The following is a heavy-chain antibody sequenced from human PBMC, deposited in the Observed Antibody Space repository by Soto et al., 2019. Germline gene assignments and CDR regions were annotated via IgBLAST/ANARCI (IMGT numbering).Heavy chain of an antibody. J-gene: IGHJ6*02. Sequence: GGSLRTSCAASGFIASTTFMSWVRQAPGKVLEWVSVIYTTGSTYYADSVKGRFTISRDDSRNTVYLQMNGLRAEDTAVYYCTRDPSTTLGYAMDVWGQRTTVTVSS. CDR2: IYTTGST. CDR3: TRDPSTTLGYAMDV. CDR1: GFIASTTF. D-gene: IGHD3-3*01. V-gene: IGHV3-53*01.